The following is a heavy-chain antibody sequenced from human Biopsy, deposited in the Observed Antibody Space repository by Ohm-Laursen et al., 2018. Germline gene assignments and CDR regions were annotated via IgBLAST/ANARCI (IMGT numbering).Heavy chain of an antibody. CDR1: GDSVSSGSFY. D-gene: IGHD6-19*01. V-gene: IGHV4-61*01. CDR2: IYDRGSTA. Sequence: PSETLSLTCTVSGDSVSSGSFYWTWIRQPPGQGLEYIGYIYDRGSTANYNPSLESRVTMSVDMPKNQFSLKLSSVTAADTAIYYCARSMRSSGWPYFDSWGQGTLVTVSS. J-gene: IGHJ4*02. CDR3: ARSMRSSGWPYFDS.